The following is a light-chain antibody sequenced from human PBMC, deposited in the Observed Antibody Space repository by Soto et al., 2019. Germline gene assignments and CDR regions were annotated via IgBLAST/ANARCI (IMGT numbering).Light chain of an antibody. CDR1: QSISSY. J-gene: IGKJ1*01. CDR3: QHSYSTPRT. Sequence: DIPMTQSPSSLSASVGDRVTITCRASQSISSYLNWYQQKPGKAPKLLIYAASSLQSGVPSSFSGSGSGTDFTLTISSLQPEDFANYYCQHSYSTPRTFGQGTKVEIK. CDR2: AAS. V-gene: IGKV1-39*01.